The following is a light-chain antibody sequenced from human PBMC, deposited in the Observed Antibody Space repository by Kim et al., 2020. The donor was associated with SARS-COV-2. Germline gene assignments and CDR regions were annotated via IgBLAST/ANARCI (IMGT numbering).Light chain of an antibody. J-gene: IGKJ4*01. CDR2: GAS. Sequence: EIVMTQSPATLSVSPGERATLSCRASQSVSSNLAWYQQKPGQAPRLLIYGASTRATGIPGRFSGSGSGTEFTLTISSLQSEDFAVYYCQLYSHSPLTCGGETKLEI. V-gene: IGKV3-15*01. CDR1: QSVSSN. CDR3: QLYSHSPLT.